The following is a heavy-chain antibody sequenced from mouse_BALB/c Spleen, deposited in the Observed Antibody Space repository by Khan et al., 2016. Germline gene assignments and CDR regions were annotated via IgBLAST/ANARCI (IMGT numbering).Heavy chain of an antibody. V-gene: IGHV3-1*02. CDR3: ASWHYYGSSP. Sequence: EVQLQELGPDLVKPSQSLSLTCTVTGYSISSGYSWHWIRQFPGNKLEWMGYIHYNGSTKYNPSLKSRISITRDTSKNQFFLQLNSVTTEDTATYYWASWHYYGSSPWGQGTTLTVSS. D-gene: IGHD1-1*01. CDR1: GYSISSGYS. CDR2: IHYNGST. J-gene: IGHJ2*01.